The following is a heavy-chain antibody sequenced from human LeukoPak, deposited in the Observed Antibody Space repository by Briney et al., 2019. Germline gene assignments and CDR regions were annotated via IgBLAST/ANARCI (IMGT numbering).Heavy chain of an antibody. CDR2: IYRSGST. Sequence: PSDTLSLTCTVSGGSLSSYYWSWIRPPPGKGLEWIGRIYRSGSTNYNPSLKSRGTMSVDTSKNQFSLKLSSVTAADTAVYYCARGYSSSWSRYYFDYWGQGTLVTVSS. D-gene: IGHD6-13*01. J-gene: IGHJ4*02. CDR1: GGSLSSYY. V-gene: IGHV4-4*07. CDR3: ARGYSSSWSRYYFDY.